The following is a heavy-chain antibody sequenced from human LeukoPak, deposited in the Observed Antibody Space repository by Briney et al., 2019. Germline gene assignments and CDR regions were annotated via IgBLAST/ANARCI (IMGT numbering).Heavy chain of an antibody. V-gene: IGHV1-2*02. CDR3: ARDGDYGTGSYYRGCIDS. CDR2: IHPRRGDT. D-gene: IGHD3-10*01. CDR1: GCSFTAFY. Sequence: ASVKVSCKTSGCSFTAFYIHWVRQAPGQGLEWMGWIHPRRGDTNYAQKFQGRVTMTRGTSVSPAYLALSSLRSDATAVYYCARDGDYGTGSYYRGCIDSWGQGTPVTVSP. J-gene: IGHJ4*02.